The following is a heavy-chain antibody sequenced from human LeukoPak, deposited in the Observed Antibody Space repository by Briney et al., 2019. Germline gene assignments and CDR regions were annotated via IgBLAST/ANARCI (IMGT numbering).Heavy chain of an antibody. Sequence: SETLSLTCTVSGGSISSYYWSWIRQPAGKGLEWIGRIYTSGSTNYNPSLKGRVTMSVDTSKNQFSLKLSSVTAADTAVYYCARVWITMVRGVIPHDAFDIWGQGTMVTVSS. V-gene: IGHV4-4*07. CDR1: GGSISSYY. CDR2: IYTSGST. D-gene: IGHD3-10*01. J-gene: IGHJ3*02. CDR3: ARVWITMVRGVIPHDAFDI.